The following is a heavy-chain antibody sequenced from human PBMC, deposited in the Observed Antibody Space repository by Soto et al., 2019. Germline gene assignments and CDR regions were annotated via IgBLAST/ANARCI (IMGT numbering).Heavy chain of an antibody. D-gene: IGHD5-12*01. CDR2: ISYDGSNK. CDR1: GFTFSSYA. CDR3: ARDEGDGYNSGYYYYGMDV. V-gene: IGHV3-30-3*01. J-gene: IGHJ6*02. Sequence: QVPLVESGGGVVQPGRSLRLSCAASGFTFSSYAMHWVRQAPGKGLEWVAVISYDGSNKYYADSVKGRFTISRDNSKNTLYLQMNSLRAEDTAVYYCARDEGDGYNSGYYYYGMDVWGQGTTVTVSS.